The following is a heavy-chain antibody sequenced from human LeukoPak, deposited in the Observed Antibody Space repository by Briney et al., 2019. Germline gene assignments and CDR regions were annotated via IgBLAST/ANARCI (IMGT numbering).Heavy chain of an antibody. V-gene: IGHV4-59*08. CDR1: GDSINSYY. D-gene: IGHD5-18*01. Sequence: SETLSLTCTVSGDSINSYYWSWIRQPPGKGLEWIGYIYYSGSTKYNPSIKSRVTISVDRSKNQFSLKLSSVTAADTAVYYCARSLRGYRFATDYWGQGTLVTVSS. J-gene: IGHJ4*02. CDR2: IYYSGST. CDR3: ARSLRGYRFATDY.